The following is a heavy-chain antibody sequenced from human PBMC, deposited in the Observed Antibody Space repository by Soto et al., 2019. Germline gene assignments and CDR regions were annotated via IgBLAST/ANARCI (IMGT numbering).Heavy chain of an antibody. V-gene: IGHV3-11*01. CDR1: GFRFNDYY. J-gene: IGHJ4*02. CDR3: ATSSGALAASFPYYFDC. D-gene: IGHD6-25*01. CDR2: ISSGSSTI. Sequence: GGSLRLSCAAAGFRFNDYYMTWIRQAPGKGLEWVSYISSGSSTIYYAHSVKGRFTISRDNAKNSLYLQMNSLRAEDTAVYYCATSSGALAASFPYYFDCWGKGTLVTVSS.